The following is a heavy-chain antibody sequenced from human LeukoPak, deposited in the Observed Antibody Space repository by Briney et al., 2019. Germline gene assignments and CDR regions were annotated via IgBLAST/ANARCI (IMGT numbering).Heavy chain of an antibody. D-gene: IGHD5-18*01. CDR3: ARVGTAMVTIVAPYYMDV. V-gene: IGHV3-21*01. Sequence: GGSLRLSCAASGFSFSSFSMNWVRQAPGKGLEWVSYISGGSSFTYYVDSVKGRFTISRDNAKNSLYLQMNSLRAEDTAVYYCARVGTAMVTIVAPYYMDVWGKGTTVTVSS. J-gene: IGHJ6*03. CDR1: GFSFSSFS. CDR2: ISGGSSFT.